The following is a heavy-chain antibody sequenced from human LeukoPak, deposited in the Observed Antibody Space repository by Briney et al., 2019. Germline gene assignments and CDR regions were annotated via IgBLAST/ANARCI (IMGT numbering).Heavy chain of an antibody. D-gene: IGHD3-10*01. Sequence: ASVKVSCKASGYTFTGYYMPWVRQAPGQGLEWMGWINPNSGGTNYTQKFQGRVTMTRDTSISTAYMELSRLRSDDTAVYYCAGDRAAYYYGSGSSYNRAFHYWGQGTLVTVSS. V-gene: IGHV1-2*02. CDR3: AGDRAAYYYGSGSSYNRAFHY. J-gene: IGHJ4*02. CDR2: INPNSGGT. CDR1: GYTFTGYY.